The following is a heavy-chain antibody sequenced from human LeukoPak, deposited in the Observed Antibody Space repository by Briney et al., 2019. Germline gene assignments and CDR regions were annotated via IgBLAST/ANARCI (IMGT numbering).Heavy chain of an antibody. V-gene: IGHV4-59*01. CDR2: VYYSGSA. Sequence: SETLSLTCTVSGDSISSYYWSWIRQPPGKGLEWIGYVYYSGSANYNPSLKSRVTIFVDTSKNQFSLVVSSVTAADTAIYYCATSYYDYDRWDYWGQEPWSPSPQ. CDR3: ATSYYDYDRWDY. CDR1: GDSISSYY. J-gene: IGHJ4*01. D-gene: IGHD3-16*01.